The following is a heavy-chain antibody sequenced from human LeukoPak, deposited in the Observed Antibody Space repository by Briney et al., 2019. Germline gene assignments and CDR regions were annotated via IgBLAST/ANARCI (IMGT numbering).Heavy chain of an antibody. J-gene: IGHJ3*02. D-gene: IGHD3-3*01. CDR1: GYTFTSYY. CDR2: INPSGGST. CDR3: ARGITIFGVVTKGAFDI. V-gene: IGHV1-46*01. Sequence: ASVKVSCKASGYTFTSYYMHWVRQAPGQGLEWMGIINPSGGSTSYAQKFEGRGTMTRDMSTSTVYMELSSLSSEDTAVYYCARGITIFGVVTKGAFDIWGQGTMVTVSS.